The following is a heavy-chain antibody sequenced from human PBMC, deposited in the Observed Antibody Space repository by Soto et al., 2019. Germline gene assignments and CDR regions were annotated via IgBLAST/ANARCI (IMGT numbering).Heavy chain of an antibody. CDR1: GFTFSTYS. CDR3: VRDFGRYCRWGYMDV. CDR2: INEDSTYI. D-gene: IGHD2-15*01. J-gene: IGHJ6*03. Sequence: EVQLVESGGGLVKPGGSLRLSCAASGFTFSTYSMNWVRQAPGKGLEWVSSINEDSTYIYYAPSVRGRITISRDNSEDPMNLQVNSLRAEDTAVYYCVRDFGRYCRWGYMDVWGDGATVTVSS. V-gene: IGHV3-21*02.